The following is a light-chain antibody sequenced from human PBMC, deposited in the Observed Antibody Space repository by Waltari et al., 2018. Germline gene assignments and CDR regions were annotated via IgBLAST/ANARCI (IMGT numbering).Light chain of an antibody. CDR2: LVS. CDR1: QSVLQSNGYTS. Sequence: DIVMTQYPLSLPVTPAEQAPIPCRSSQSVLQSNGYTSVSWYLQKAGQSPQLLIYLVSNRASGVPDRFSGSGSATDFTLKISRVEADDVGVYYCMQTLQSRTLGQGTKVEI. CDR3: MQTLQSRT. J-gene: IGKJ1*01. V-gene: IGKV2-28*01.